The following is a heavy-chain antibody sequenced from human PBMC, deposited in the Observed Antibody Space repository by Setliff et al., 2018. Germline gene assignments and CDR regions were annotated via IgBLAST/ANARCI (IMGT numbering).Heavy chain of an antibody. CDR3: ARDRVEDYGGILHYYYYYMDV. CDR2: INPNTGET. J-gene: IGHJ6*03. V-gene: IGHV1-2*02. CDR1: GYTFTAYY. D-gene: IGHD4-17*01. Sequence: GASVKVSCKASGYTFTAYYMHWVRQAPGQGLQWMGWINPNTGETDYAPRFQGRVTMTRDTSTSTAYMELRSLRSDDTAVYYRARDRVEDYGGILHYYYYYMDVWGKGTTVTVSS.